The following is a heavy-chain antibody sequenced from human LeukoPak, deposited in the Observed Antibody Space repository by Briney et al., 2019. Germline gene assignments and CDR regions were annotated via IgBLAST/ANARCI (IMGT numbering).Heavy chain of an antibody. CDR1: GGSISSSSYY. V-gene: IGHV4-39*07. J-gene: IGHJ4*02. D-gene: IGHD4-23*01. CDR2: IYYSGST. CDR3: ARDGAYGGNFPPLDY. Sequence: HPSETLSLTCTVSGGSISSSSYYWGWIRQPPGKGLEWIGSIYYSGSTYYNPSLKSRVTISVDTSKNQFSLKLSSVTAADTAVYYCARDGAYGGNFPPLDYWGQGTLVTVSS.